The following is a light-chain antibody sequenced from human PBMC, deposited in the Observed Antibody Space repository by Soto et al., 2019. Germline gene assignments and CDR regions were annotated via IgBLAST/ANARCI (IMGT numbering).Light chain of an antibody. CDR3: SAGDDSLPGV. Sequence: QSVLTQPPSVSEAPRQRVTISCSGSSSNIGNNTVNWYQQLPGKAPNLLIYYDDLLPSGVSDRFSGSKSGTSASLAISGLQAEDEDDYSWSAGDDSLPGVFGGGTKLTVL. CDR2: YDD. J-gene: IGLJ3*02. CDR1: SSNIGNNT. V-gene: IGLV1-36*01.